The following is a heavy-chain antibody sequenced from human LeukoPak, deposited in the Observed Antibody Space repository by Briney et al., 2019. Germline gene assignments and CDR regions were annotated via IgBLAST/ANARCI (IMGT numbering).Heavy chain of an antibody. CDR3: ARDDYNRL. CDR2: TDGSRT. D-gene: IGHD1-14*01. V-gene: IGHV3-74*01. J-gene: IGHJ4*02. Sequence: PGGSLRLSCAASGLIFGKSWMHWVRQAPAKGRVWVSRTDGSRTTYADSVKGRFSVSMDNAQNTLYLQMNSLRAEDTAVYYCARDDYNRLWGQGTLVTVSS. CDR1: GLIFGKSW.